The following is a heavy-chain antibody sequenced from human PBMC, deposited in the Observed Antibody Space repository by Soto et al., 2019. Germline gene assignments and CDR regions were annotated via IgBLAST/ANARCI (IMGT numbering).Heavy chain of an antibody. CDR2: INPSGGST. D-gene: IGHD3-22*01. J-gene: IGHJ3*02. Sequence: ASVKVSCKASGYTFTSYYMHWVRQAPGQGLEWMGIINPSGGSTSYAQKFQGRVTMTRDTSTSTVYMELSSLRSEDTAVYYCAGDLRPSYYYDSSGYAGHAFDIWGQGTMVTVPS. V-gene: IGHV1-46*01. CDR1: GYTFTSYY. CDR3: AGDLRPSYYYDSSGYAGHAFDI.